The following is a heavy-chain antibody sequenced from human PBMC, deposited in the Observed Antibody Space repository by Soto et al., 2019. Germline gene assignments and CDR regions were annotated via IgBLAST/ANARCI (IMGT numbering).Heavy chain of an antibody. D-gene: IGHD4-17*01. CDR3: SRDFGDHGGSWFDY. CDR1: GVSISSGGYY. J-gene: IGHJ4*02. CDR2: IYYSGST. Sequence: QVQLQESGPGLVKPSQTLSLTCTVSGVSISSGGYYWSWIRQHPGKRLEWIGYIYYSGSTYYNPSLKSRVTISVDTAKNQFSLKLSSVTAADTAVYYCSRDFGDHGGSWFDYRGQGALVTVSS. V-gene: IGHV4-31*03.